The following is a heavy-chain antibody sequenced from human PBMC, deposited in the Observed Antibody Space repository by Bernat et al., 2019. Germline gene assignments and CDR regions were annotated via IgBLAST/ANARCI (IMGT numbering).Heavy chain of an antibody. Sequence: QVQLQESGPGLVKPSQTLSLTCTVSGGSISSGGYYWSWIRQHPGKGLEWIGYIYYSGSTYYNPSLKSRVTISVDTSKNQFSLKLSSVTAADTAVHYCARDWVKGQYFQHWGQGTLVTVSS. D-gene: IGHD2-21*01. CDR3: ARDWVKGQYFQH. J-gene: IGHJ1*01. CDR2: IYYSGST. CDR1: GGSISSGGYY. V-gene: IGHV4-31*03.